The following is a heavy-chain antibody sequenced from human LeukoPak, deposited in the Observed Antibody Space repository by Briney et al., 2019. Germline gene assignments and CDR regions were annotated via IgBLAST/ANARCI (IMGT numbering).Heavy chain of an antibody. V-gene: IGHV3-66*01. CDR3: ARDLCSGGSCYPDY. Sequence: GGSLRLSCAASGFIVSSNYVSWVRQAPGKGLEWVSIIYSGGSTYYADSVKGRFTISRDNSKNTLYLQMNSLRAEDTAVYYCARDLCSGGSCYPDYWGQGTLVTVSS. CDR1: GFIVSSNY. CDR2: IYSGGST. J-gene: IGHJ4*02. D-gene: IGHD2-15*01.